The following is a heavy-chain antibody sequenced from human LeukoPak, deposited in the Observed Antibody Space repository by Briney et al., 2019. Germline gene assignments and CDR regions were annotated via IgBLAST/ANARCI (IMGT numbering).Heavy chain of an antibody. CDR3: AKDPLSALRTPLWFGQQLVWDYFDY. Sequence: PGGSLRLSCAASGFTFSSYSMNWVRQAPGKGLEWVSYISSSSSTIYYADSVKGRFTISRDNSKNTLYLQMNSLRAEDTAVYYCAKDPLSALRTPLWFGQQLVWDYFDYWGQGTLVTVSS. CDR1: GFTFSSYS. CDR2: ISSSSSTI. J-gene: IGHJ4*02. V-gene: IGHV3-48*01. D-gene: IGHD6-13*01.